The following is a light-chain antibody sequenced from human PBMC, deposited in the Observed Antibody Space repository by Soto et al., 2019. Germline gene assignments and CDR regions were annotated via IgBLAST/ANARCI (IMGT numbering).Light chain of an antibody. Sequence: EIVLTQSPGTLSLSPGERATLSCRASQSVSSSYLAWYQQKPGQAPRLLIYGASSRATGIPDRFSRSGSGTDFTVTISRLEPEDFAVYYCQQYGRSPYTFGQGTKLEIK. V-gene: IGKV3-20*01. CDR3: QQYGRSPYT. J-gene: IGKJ2*01. CDR2: GAS. CDR1: QSVSSSY.